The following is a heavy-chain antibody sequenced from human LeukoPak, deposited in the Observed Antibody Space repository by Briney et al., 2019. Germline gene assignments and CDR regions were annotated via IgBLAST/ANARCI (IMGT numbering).Heavy chain of an antibody. J-gene: IGHJ4*02. CDR3: ASRPFLWGFAY. D-gene: IGHD3-16*01. CDR1: GGSISSSSAY. V-gene: IGHV4-39*01. CDR2: IYSSVT. Sequence: PSETLSLTCTVSGGSISSSSAYWGWIRQPPGKGLEWIASIYSSVTYYNPSLKSRVTISVDTSKNQFSLNLSSVTAADTAVYYCASRPFLWGFAYWGQGTLVTVSS.